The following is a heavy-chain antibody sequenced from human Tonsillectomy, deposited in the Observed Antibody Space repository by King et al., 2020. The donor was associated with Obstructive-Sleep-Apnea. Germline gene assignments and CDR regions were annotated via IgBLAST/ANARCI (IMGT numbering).Heavy chain of an antibody. CDR1: GFTFSSYS. Sequence: VQLVESGGGLVKPGGSLRLSCAASGFTFSSYSMNWVRQAPGEGLEWVSSISSSSSYVYYADSVKGRFTISRDNAKNSLYLQMNSLRAEDTAVYYCARGSLGGTTNYWGQGTLVTVSS. CDR3: ARGSLGGTTNY. CDR2: ISSSSSYV. D-gene: IGHD1-1*01. V-gene: IGHV3-21*01. J-gene: IGHJ4*02.